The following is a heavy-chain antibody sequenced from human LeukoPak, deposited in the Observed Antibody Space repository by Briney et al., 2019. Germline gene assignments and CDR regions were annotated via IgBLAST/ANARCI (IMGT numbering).Heavy chain of an antibody. J-gene: IGHJ4*02. V-gene: IGHV1-69*05. CDR2: IIPIFGTA. D-gene: IGHD6-19*01. CDR1: GGTFSSYA. CDR3: AVIKSSGWYYFDY. Sequence: GASVKVSCKASGGTFSSYAISWVRQAPGQGLEWMGGIIPIFGTANYAQKFQGRVTMTTDESTSTAYMELSSLRSEDTAVYYCAVIKSSGWYYFDYWGQGTLVTVSS.